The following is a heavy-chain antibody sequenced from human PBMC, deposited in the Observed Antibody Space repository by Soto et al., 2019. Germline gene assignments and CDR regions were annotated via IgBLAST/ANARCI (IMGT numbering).Heavy chain of an antibody. Sequence: ASATLSLTCTVSGGAVSSGTYYWSWIRQPPGKGLEWIGHIYFTGSTNYNPSLKSRVTMSLDTSRNQFSLKLSSVTAADAAVYYCTRGPPRVQWFDPWGLGTLVTVSS. CDR1: GGAVSSGTYY. V-gene: IGHV4-61*01. J-gene: IGHJ5*02. CDR3: TRGPPRVQWFDP. CDR2: IYFTGST.